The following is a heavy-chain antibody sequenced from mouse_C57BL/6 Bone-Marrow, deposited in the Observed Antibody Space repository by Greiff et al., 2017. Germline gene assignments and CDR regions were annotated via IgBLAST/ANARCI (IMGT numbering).Heavy chain of an antibody. CDR1: GYTFTDYD. V-gene: IGHV1-15*01. CDR3: TRREWVLFDY. Sequence: QVQLQQSGAELVRPGASVTLSCTASGYTFTDYDMHWVQQTPVHGLEWIGAIDPETGGSASNQTFKGKAILSADKSASTADRELRSRTSEDAAVYYCTRREWVLFDYWGQGTTLTVSS. D-gene: IGHD1-3*01. J-gene: IGHJ2*01. CDR2: IDPETGGS.